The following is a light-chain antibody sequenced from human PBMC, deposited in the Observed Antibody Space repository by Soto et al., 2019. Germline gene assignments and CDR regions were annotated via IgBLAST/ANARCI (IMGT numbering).Light chain of an antibody. J-gene: IGKJ5*01. CDR1: QSLVDSDGNTY. CDR2: QVF. CDR3: QQYYSNPT. Sequence: DVVMTQSPLSLPVTLGQPASISSRSSQSLVDSDGNTYLNWFQPRPGKSPRRLIYQVFKRDSGVPDRLSGSGSGTDFTLPIRSLQAEDVAVYYCQQYYSNPTFGQGTRLEIK. V-gene: IGKV2-30*01.